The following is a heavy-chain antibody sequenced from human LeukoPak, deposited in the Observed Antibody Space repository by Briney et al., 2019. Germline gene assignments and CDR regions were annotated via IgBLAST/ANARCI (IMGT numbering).Heavy chain of an antibody. J-gene: IGHJ4*02. V-gene: IGHV3-23*01. CDR2: ISGSGGST. CDR3: ARGAGYSSGWYTY. Sequence: GGSLRLSCAASGFTSSSYAMSWVRQAPGKGLEWVSAISGSGGSTYYADSVKGRFTISRDNSKNTLYLQMNSLRAEDTAVYYCARGAGYSSGWYTYWGQGTLVTVSS. D-gene: IGHD6-19*01. CDR1: GFTSSSYA.